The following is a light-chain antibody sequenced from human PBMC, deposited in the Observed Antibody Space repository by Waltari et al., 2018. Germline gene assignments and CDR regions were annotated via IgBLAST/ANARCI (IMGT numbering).Light chain of an antibody. CDR1: QSVTTY. Sequence: IQMTQSPSSLSASVGDRVTIPCRASQSVTTYLNWYQQTPGNAPKLLCYEASSVQSGAPPRFSGSGFATDFTLTISNLQPEDFTIYYCQQSHSIPPTVGQGTRLEIK. V-gene: IGKV1-39*01. CDR3: QQSHSIPPT. J-gene: IGKJ2*01. CDR2: EAS.